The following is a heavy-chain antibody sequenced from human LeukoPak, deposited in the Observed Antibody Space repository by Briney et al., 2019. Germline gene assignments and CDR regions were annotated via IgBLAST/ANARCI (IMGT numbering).Heavy chain of an antibody. CDR2: IYPCDADT. CDR3: AGAEAGTAIDP. V-gene: IGHV5-51*01. J-gene: IGHJ5*02. Sequence: GESLKISCKGSGYSFITYWIAWVRQMPGTGLEGMVGIYPCDADTRYSPSFQGQFTISTGKSISTAYLQWSSLKASDSAIYYCAGAEAGTAIDPWGQGTLVTVSS. CDR1: GYSFITYW. D-gene: IGHD6-13*01.